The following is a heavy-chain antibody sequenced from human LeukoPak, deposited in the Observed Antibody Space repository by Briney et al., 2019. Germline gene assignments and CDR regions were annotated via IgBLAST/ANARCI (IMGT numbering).Heavy chain of an antibody. CDR3: AKDRERPSQFDY. V-gene: IGHV3-30-3*02. CDR1: GFNFDNFA. Sequence: PGKSLTLSCVVSGFNFDNFAMHWVRQPLGKGLEWVAVISHDGRTKYYADSVRGRFTISRDNSKNTLFLQMTSLTVEDTAVYYCAKDRERPSQFDYWGQGTLVTVSS. CDR2: ISHDGRTK. J-gene: IGHJ4*02. D-gene: IGHD1-26*01.